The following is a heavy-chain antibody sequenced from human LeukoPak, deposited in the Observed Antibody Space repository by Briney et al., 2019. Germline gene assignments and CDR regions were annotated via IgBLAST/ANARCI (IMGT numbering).Heavy chain of an antibody. V-gene: IGHV3-9*01. J-gene: IGHJ4*02. CDR3: AKDIYCSGGSCSGGFDY. Sequence: GGSLRLSCAASGFTFDDYAMHWVRQAPGKGLEWVSGISWNSGSIGYADSVKGRFTISRDNAKNSLYLQMNSLRAEDTALYYCAKDIYCSGGSCSGGFDYWGQGTLVTVSS. D-gene: IGHD2-15*01. CDR1: GFTFDDYA. CDR2: ISWNSGSI.